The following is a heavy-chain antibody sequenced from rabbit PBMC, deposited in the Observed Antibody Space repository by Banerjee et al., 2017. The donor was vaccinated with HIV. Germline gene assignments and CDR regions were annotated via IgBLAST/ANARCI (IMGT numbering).Heavy chain of an antibody. J-gene: IGHJ3*01. V-gene: IGHV1S40*01. Sequence: QSLEESGGDLVKPGASLTLTCTASGFSFSSSFRMCWVRQAPGKGLEWIACIAGGSSGVTYYTNWAKGRFTISKTSSTTVTLQVTSLTAADTATYFCARCSSDNVMDLWGPGTLVTVS. CDR3: ARCSSDNVMDL. CDR1: GFSFSSSFR. D-gene: IGHD1-1*01. CDR2: IAGGSSGVT.